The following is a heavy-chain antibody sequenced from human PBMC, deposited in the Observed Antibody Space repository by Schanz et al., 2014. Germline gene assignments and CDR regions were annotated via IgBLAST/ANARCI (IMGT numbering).Heavy chain of an antibody. V-gene: IGHV3-53*01. Sequence: DVQLVESGGGLIQPGGSLRLSCAASGFTVSSNYMSWVRQAPGKGLEWVSIIYGAGSTYHADSVKGRFTIARDNSKNTVYLQMSSLRAEDTAVYYCARGYSSSMDVWGQGTTVTVSS. CDR1: GFTVSSNY. CDR2: IYGAGST. D-gene: IGHD6-6*01. J-gene: IGHJ6*02. CDR3: ARGYSSSMDV.